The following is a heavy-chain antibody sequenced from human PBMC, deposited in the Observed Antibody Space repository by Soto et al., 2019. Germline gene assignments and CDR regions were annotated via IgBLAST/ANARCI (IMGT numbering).Heavy chain of an antibody. D-gene: IGHD3-22*01. CDR3: ARAPSYYDSSGYPPGFDY. V-gene: IGHV1-69*13. CDR1: GGTFSSYA. J-gene: IGHJ4*02. Sequence: SVKVSCKASGGTFSSYAISWVRQAPGQGLEWMGGIIPIFGTANYAQKFQGRVTITADESTSTAYMELSSLRSEDTAVYYCARAPSYYDSSGYPPGFDYWGQGTLVTVSS. CDR2: IIPIFGTA.